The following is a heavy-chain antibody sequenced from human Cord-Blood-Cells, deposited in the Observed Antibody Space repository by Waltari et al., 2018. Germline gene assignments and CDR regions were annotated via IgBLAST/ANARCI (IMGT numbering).Heavy chain of an antibody. J-gene: IGHJ3*02. CDR1: GFTFSSYW. CDR2: IKQDGSGK. V-gene: IGHV3-7*01. D-gene: IGHD2-21*02. Sequence: EVQLVGSGGGLVQPGGSLRLSCAASGFTFSSYWMSWVRQAPGRGLEWVANIKQDGSGKYYVVPVKCRLPLSRDNAKTPLYREMSSLRAKDTSVYYCARVCGGDCYDACDIWGQGTMVTVAS. CDR3: ARVCGGDCYDACDI.